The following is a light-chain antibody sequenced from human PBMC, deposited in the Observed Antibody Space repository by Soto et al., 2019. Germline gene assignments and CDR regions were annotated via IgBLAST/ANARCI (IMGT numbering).Light chain of an antibody. V-gene: IGLV2-11*01. J-gene: IGLJ1*01. CDR1: SSDVGAYVY. Sequence: QSALTQPRSVSGAPGQSVTISCTGTSSDVGAYVYVSWYQNQPGSAPKLIIYDVYKRPSGVPDRFSGSKSGDTASLTISALQADDEADYYCCSYAGTYTYVFGTGTQLTVL. CDR2: DVY. CDR3: CSYAGTYTYV.